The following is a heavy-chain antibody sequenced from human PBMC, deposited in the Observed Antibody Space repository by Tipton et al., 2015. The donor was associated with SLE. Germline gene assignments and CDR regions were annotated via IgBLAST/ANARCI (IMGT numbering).Heavy chain of an antibody. CDR1: GGSISSCY. CDR2: ISPSVST. Sequence: TLSLTCTVSGGSISSCYWSWIRQPPWKGLEWIGEISPSVSTNYNPSIKSRVTISVDTSKNQYSLKLNSVIAADTAVYYCARSAPDSSAYPTFFDYWGQGTPVTVSS. CDR3: ARSAPDSSAYPTFFDY. J-gene: IGHJ4*02. D-gene: IGHD3-22*01. V-gene: IGHV4-34*01.